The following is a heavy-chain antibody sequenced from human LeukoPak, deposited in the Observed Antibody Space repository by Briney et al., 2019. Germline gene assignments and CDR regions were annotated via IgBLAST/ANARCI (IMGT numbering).Heavy chain of an antibody. J-gene: IGHJ4*02. D-gene: IGHD2-2*01. CDR2: ISADNGNT. V-gene: IGHV1-18*01. Sequence: GASVKVSCKASGYTFSSYGISWVRQAPGQGLEWMGWISADNGNTNYVQKFQGRVTMTTDTSTSTAYMELRSLRSDDTAVYYCARALYHTFDYWGQGTLVTVSS. CDR1: GYTFSSYG. CDR3: ARALYHTFDY.